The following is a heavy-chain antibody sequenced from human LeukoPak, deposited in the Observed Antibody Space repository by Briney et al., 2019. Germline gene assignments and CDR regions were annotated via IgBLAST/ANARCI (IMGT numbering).Heavy chain of an antibody. J-gene: IGHJ4*02. D-gene: IGHD4-17*01. CDR1: GFTVSSNS. Sequence: PGGSLRLSCTVSGFTVSSNSMSWVRQAPGKGLEWVSFIYSDNTHYSDSVKGRFTISRDNSKNTLYLQMNSLRAEDTAVYYCARDRFYGDYIASWGQGTLVTVSS. CDR3: ARDRFYGDYIAS. CDR2: IYSDNT. V-gene: IGHV3-53*01.